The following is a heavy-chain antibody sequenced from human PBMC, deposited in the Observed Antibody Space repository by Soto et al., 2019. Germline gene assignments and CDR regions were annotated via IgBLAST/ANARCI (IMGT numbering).Heavy chain of an antibody. V-gene: IGHV4-31*03. Sequence: QVQLQESGPGLVKPSQTLSLTCTVSGGSISSGGYYWSWIRQHPGKGLEWIGYIYYSGSTYYNPSLKSRVTIYVDTSKNQFSLKLSSVTAADTAVYYCARVPTMVRGVIPPFDYWGQGTLVTVSS. CDR2: IYYSGST. J-gene: IGHJ4*02. D-gene: IGHD3-10*01. CDR1: GGSISSGGYY. CDR3: ARVPTMVRGVIPPFDY.